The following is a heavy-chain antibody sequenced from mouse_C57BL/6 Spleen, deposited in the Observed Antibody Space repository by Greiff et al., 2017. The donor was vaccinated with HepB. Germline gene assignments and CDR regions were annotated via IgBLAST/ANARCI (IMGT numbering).Heavy chain of an antibody. D-gene: IGHD2-13*01. CDR3: ARGTSRGYFDV. V-gene: IGHV1-18*01. J-gene: IGHJ1*03. CDR1: GYTFTDYN. Sequence: VQLQQSGPELVKPGASVKIPCKASGYTFTDYNMDWVKQSHGKSLEWIGDINPNNGGTIYNQKFKGKATLTVDKSSSTAYMELRSLTSEDTAVYYCARGTSRGYFDVWGTGTTVTVSS. CDR2: INPNNGGT.